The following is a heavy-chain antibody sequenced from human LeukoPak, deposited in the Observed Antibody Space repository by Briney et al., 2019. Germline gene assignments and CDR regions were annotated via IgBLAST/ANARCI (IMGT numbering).Heavy chain of an antibody. CDR3: AKDQGSSYSGSYLLFDY. V-gene: IGHV3-23*01. CDR2: ISGGGGST. CDR1: GFTFSSYA. Sequence: PGRSLRLSCAASGFTFSSYAMSWVRQAPGKGLEWVSAISGGGGSTYYTDSVKGRFTISRDNSKNTLYLQMNSLRAEDTAVYYCAKDQGSSYSGSYLLFDYWGQGTLVTVSS. J-gene: IGHJ4*02. D-gene: IGHD1-26*01.